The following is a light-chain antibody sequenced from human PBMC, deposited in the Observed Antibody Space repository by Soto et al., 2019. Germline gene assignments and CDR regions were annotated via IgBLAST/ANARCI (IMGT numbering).Light chain of an antibody. J-gene: IGKJ2*01. Sequence: EIVRTQSPATLSVYPGERATLSCRASQSVSSNLAWYQQKPGQAPRLLIYGASTRATGIPARVSGSGSGTEFTLTISSLQSEDFAVYYCQHQGTFGQGTKLEIK. V-gene: IGKV3-15*01. CDR2: GAS. CDR1: QSVSSN. CDR3: QHQGT.